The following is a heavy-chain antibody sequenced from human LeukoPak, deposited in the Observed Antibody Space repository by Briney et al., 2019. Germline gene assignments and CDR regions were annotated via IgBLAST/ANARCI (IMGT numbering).Heavy chain of an antibody. J-gene: IGHJ5*02. V-gene: IGHV4-39*01. CDR1: GDSIGSGVYC. CDR3: ARKVSSKANSYRFDT. CDR2: IFHTGSA. Sequence: PSESLSLTCNVSGDSIGSGVYCWGWIRQPRGKGLEWIGNIFHTGSAYCKPSVQSRVTISIDTSRSQFSLKVTSVTAADTAVYYCARKVSSKANSYRFDTWGQGALVTVSS. D-gene: IGHD1-1*01.